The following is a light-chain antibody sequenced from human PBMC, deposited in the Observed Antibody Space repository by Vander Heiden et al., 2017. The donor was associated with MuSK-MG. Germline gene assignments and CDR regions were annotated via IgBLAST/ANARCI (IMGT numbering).Light chain of an antibody. V-gene: IGKV3-15*01. Sequence: EIVMTQSPATLSVSPGERATLSCRASQTVSGKLAWYQQKPGQAPRLLIYDASTRATGIPARFSGSGSGTEFTLTISSLQSEDFAVYYCQQYNNWLTFGGGTQVEI. CDR3: QQYNNWLT. CDR1: QTVSGK. J-gene: IGKJ4*01. CDR2: DAS.